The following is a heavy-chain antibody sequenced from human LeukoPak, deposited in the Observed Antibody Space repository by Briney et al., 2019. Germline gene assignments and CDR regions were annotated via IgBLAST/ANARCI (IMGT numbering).Heavy chain of an antibody. CDR1: GGSFSGYY. V-gene: IGHV4-34*01. Sequence: SETLSLTCAVYGGSFSGYYWSWIRQPPGKGLEWIGEINHSGSTNYNPSLKSRVTISVDTSKNQFSLKLSSVTAADTAVYYCARDHTTSIAVAGTSWIDYWGQGTLVTVSS. CDR3: ARDHTTSIAVAGTSWIDY. D-gene: IGHD6-19*01. J-gene: IGHJ4*02. CDR2: INHSGST.